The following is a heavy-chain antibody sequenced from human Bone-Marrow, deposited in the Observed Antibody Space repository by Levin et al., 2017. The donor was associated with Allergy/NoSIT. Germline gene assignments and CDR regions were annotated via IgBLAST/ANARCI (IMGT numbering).Heavy chain of an antibody. CDR3: ARSRDYYESSGYSSGLDYFDD. D-gene: IGHD3-22*01. V-gene: IGHV4-59*01. CDR2: IYYNGHT. Sequence: SETLSLTCNVSGGSISGYYWSWIRQSPGKGLEWIGYIYYNGHTKYNPSLKSRVTISLGTSKNHFSLKLSSATAADTAVYFCARSRDYYESSGYSSGLDYFDDWGQGTLVTVSS. J-gene: IGHJ4*02. CDR1: GGSISGYY.